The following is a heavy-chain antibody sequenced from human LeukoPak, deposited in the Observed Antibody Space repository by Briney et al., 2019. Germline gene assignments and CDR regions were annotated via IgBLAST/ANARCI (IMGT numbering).Heavy chain of an antibody. D-gene: IGHD2/OR15-2a*01. CDR3: ARDLEGNSFHPFDY. V-gene: IGHV1-69*13. Sequence: ASVKVSCKASGGTFSSYAISWVRQAPGRGLEWMGGIIPIFGTANYAQKFQGRVTITADESTSTAYMELSSLRSEDTAVYYCARDLEGNSFHPFDYWGQGTLVTVSS. J-gene: IGHJ4*02. CDR1: GGTFSSYA. CDR2: IIPIFGTA.